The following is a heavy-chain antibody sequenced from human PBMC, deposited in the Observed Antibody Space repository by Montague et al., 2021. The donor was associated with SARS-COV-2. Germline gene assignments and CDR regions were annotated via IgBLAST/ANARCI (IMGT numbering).Heavy chain of an antibody. CDR2: IDWDDDK. CDR1: GFSLSTSGMR. J-gene: IGHJ4*02. D-gene: IGHD3-9*01. V-gene: IGHV2-70*04. CDR3: ARSYYDILTAYYTPFDY. Sequence: PSLVNLTQTLTLTCTFSGFSLSTSGMRASWIRQPPGKALEWLARIDWDDDKFYSTSLKTRLTISKDTSKNQVVLTMTNMDPVDTATYYCARSYYDILTAYYTPFDYWGQGTLVTVPS.